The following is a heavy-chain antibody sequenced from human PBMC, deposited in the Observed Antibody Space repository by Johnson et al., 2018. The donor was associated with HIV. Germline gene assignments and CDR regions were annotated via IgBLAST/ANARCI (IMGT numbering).Heavy chain of an antibody. Sequence: VQLVESGGGVVRPGGSLRLSCAASGFTFDDYGMSWVRQAPGKGLEWVSGINWNGGSTGYADSVKGRFTISRDHAKNSLYLQMNSLRAEDTALYYCARGGDIVLVVYAMGHDAFDIWGQGTMVTVSS. CDR2: INWNGGST. D-gene: IGHD2-8*02. J-gene: IGHJ3*02. V-gene: IGHV3-20*04. CDR3: ARGGDIVLVVYAMGHDAFDI. CDR1: GFTFDDYG.